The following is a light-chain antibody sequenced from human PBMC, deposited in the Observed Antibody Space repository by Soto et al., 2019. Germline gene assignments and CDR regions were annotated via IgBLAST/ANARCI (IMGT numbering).Light chain of an antibody. CDR2: DAS. CDR1: QSISSW. Sequence: DIQMTQSPSTLSASVGDRVTLTCRASQSISSWLAWYQQKQGKAPKLLIYDASSLESGVPSRFSGSGSGTEFTLTISSLQPDDFATYYCQQYNSYPYTFGQGTKLEIK. J-gene: IGKJ2*01. CDR3: QQYNSYPYT. V-gene: IGKV1-5*01.